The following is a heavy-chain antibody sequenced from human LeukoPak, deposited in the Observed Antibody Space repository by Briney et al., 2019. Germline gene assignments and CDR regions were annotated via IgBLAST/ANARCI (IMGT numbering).Heavy chain of an antibody. CDR2: SSSSGSFI. Sequence: GGSLRLSCAASGFTFSSFGMNWVRQAPGKGLEWVSFSSSSGSFIHYADSMKGRFTISRDNAKNSLYLQMNSLRAEDTAVYYCAKEGDSSGYYYGWFDPWGQGTLFTVSS. D-gene: IGHD3-22*01. CDR1: GFTFSSFG. V-gene: IGHV3-21*01. J-gene: IGHJ5*02. CDR3: AKEGDSSGYYYGWFDP.